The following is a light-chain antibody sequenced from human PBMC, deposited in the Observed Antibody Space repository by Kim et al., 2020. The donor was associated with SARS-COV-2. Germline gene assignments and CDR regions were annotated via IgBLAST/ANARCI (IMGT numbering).Light chain of an antibody. CDR2: EVI. CDR1: RADLGYYNC. CDR3: ASHGGYDYV. V-gene: IGLV2-8*01. J-gene: IGLJ1*01. Sequence: GTRADLGYYNCVSWTHQHPGKSPRLRFNEVIMRPSGVPDRFSGSMAGNTASLTVAGLQAEDEADYYCASHGGYDYVFGTGTRVTVL.